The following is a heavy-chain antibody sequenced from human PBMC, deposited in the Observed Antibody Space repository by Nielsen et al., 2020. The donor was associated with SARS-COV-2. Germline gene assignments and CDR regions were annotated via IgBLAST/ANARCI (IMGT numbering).Heavy chain of an antibody. CDR1: GFSFTSYW. Sequence: GESLKISCKGSGFSFTSYWIGWVRQMPGKGLEWMGVIYPGDSDTRYSPSFQGQVIISADKSISTAYLQWSSLKASDTAMYYCATRGYTYGYPFDYWGQGTLVTVSS. CDR2: IYPGDSDT. J-gene: IGHJ4*02. V-gene: IGHV5-51*01. D-gene: IGHD5-18*01. CDR3: ATRGYTYGYPFDY.